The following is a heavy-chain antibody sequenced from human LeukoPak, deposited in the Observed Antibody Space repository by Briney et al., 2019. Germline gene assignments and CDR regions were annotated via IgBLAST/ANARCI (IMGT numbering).Heavy chain of an antibody. J-gene: IGHJ4*02. V-gene: IGHV3-23*01. CDR3: AKDRGYCSGSSSCNSFDY. Sequence: GGSLRLSCAASGFTFSIFGMSWIRKAPGKGLERVSGITNGGEDTYYADSVKGRFTISRDNSKNTLFLQMNSLRAEDTAVYYCAKDRGYCSGSSSCNSFDYWGQGTLVTVSS. CDR2: ITNGGEDT. CDR1: GFTFSIFG. D-gene: IGHD2-15*01.